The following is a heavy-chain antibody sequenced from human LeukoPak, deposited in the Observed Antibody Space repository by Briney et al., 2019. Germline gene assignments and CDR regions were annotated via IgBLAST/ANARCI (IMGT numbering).Heavy chain of an antibody. J-gene: IGHJ6*02. CDR1: GFTFSSYD. CDR3: ARGSSSSCMDV. V-gene: IGHV3-13*01. CDR2: IGTAGDT. Sequence: GGSLRLSRAASGFTFSSYDMHWVRQATGKGLEWVSAIGTAGDTYYPGSVKGRFTISRENAKNSLYLQMNSLRAGDTAVYYCARGSSSSCMDVWGQGTTVTVSS. D-gene: IGHD6-13*01.